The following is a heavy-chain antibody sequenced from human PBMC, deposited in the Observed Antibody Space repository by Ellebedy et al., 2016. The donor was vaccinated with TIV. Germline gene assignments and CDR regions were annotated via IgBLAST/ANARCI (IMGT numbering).Heavy chain of an antibody. V-gene: IGHV4-39*07. Sequence: MPSETLSLTCTVSGGSISSSSYYWGWIRQPPGKGLEWIGSIYYSGSTYYNPSLKSRVTISVDKSKNQFSLKLSSVTAADTAVYYCARVSGSSWSGADYWGQGTLVTVSS. D-gene: IGHD6-13*01. CDR2: IYYSGST. CDR1: GGSISSSSYY. J-gene: IGHJ4*02. CDR3: ARVSGSSWSGADY.